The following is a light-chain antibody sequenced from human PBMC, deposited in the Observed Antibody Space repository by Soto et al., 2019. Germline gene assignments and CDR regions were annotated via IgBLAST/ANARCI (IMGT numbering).Light chain of an antibody. CDR2: DAS. Sequence: EIVMTQSPATLSVSPGERATLSCRASQGVGSNLAWYQQKPGQAPRLLIYDASNRVTGIPARFSGSGSGTDFTLTISSLEPEDFAVYYCLQRSNWQYTFGQGTKVEIK. CDR3: LQRSNWQYT. CDR1: QGVGSN. V-gene: IGKV3-11*01. J-gene: IGKJ2*01.